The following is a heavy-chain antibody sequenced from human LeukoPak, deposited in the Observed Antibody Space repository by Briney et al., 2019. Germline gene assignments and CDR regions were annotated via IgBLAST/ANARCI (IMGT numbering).Heavy chain of an antibody. Sequence: AASVRVSCAASGYTFTSYDINWVRQAPGQGLEWMGWMNPNSGNTDYAETVKGRVTITRNNSKNTLYLQLNSLRSEDTAVYYCARRFSGSGSPISYWGQGTLVTVSS. CDR3: ARRFSGSGSPISY. V-gene: IGHV1-8*01. CDR2: MNPNSGNT. CDR1: GYTFTSYD. D-gene: IGHD3-10*01. J-gene: IGHJ4*02.